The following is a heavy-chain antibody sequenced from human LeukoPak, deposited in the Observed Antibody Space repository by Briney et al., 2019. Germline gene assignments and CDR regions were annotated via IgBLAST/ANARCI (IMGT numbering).Heavy chain of an antibody. CDR2: INPSGGST. J-gene: IGHJ4*02. Sequence: ASVKVSCTASGYTFTSYYMHWVRQAPGQGLEWMGIINPSGGSTSYAQKFQGRVTMTRDTSTSTVYMELSSLRSEDTAVYYCARAYPRIAARPLAFDYWGQGTLVTVSS. CDR1: GYTFTSYY. V-gene: IGHV1-46*01. D-gene: IGHD6-6*01. CDR3: ARAYPRIAARPLAFDY.